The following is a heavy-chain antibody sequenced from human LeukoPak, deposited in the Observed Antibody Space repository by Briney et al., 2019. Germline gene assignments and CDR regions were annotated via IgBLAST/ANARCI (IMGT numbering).Heavy chain of an antibody. D-gene: IGHD3-10*01. CDR2: MNPNSGNT. CDR3: ARGAWFGELLLDY. Sequence: VASVKVSCKASGYTFTSYYMHWVRQAPGQGLEWMGWMNPNSGNTGYAQKFQGRVTMTRNTSISTAYMELSSLRSEDTAVYYCARGAWFGELLLDYWGQGTLVTVSS. J-gene: IGHJ4*02. CDR1: GYTFTSYY. V-gene: IGHV1-8*02.